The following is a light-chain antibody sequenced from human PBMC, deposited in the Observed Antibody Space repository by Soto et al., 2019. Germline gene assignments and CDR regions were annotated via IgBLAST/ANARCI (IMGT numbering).Light chain of an antibody. CDR2: GVS. V-gene: IGKV3-20*01. Sequence: EIVLTQSPGTLSLSPGERATLSCRASQSVIGRQFAWYQHKPGQAPRLLIYGVSSRATGIPDRFTGSGSGTDFTLTISRLEPEDFAVFYCQVYGPSPPITFGQGTRLEIK. CDR1: QSVIGRQ. J-gene: IGKJ5*01. CDR3: QVYGPSPPIT.